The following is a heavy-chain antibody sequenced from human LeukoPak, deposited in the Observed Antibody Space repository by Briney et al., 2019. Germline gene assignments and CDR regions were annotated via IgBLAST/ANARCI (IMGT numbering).Heavy chain of an antibody. J-gene: IGHJ5*02. V-gene: IGHV4-59*08. CDR1: GDSISSYY. CDR2: IYYSGST. Sequence: SETLSLTCTVSGDSISSYYWSWIRQPPGKGLEWIGYIYYSGSTNYNPSLKSRVTISVDTSKNQFSLKLSSVTAADTAVYYCARRSSGSYSSHLNNWFDPWGQGTLVTVSS. CDR3: ARRSSGSYSSHLNNWFDP. D-gene: IGHD1-26*01.